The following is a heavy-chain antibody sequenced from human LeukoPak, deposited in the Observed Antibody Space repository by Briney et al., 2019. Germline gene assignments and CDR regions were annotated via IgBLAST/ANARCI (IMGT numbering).Heavy chain of an antibody. CDR1: GFTFSSYG. V-gene: IGHV3-30*18. D-gene: IGHD3-22*01. Sequence: PGRSLRLSCAASGFTFSSYGMHWVRQAPGKGLEWVAVISYDGSNKYYADSVKGRFTISRDNSKNTLYLQMNSLRAEDTAVYYCAKNLVSYYYDSSGYYRPYYFDYWGQGTLVTVSS. J-gene: IGHJ4*02. CDR3: AKNLVSYYYDSSGYYRPYYFDY. CDR2: ISYDGSNK.